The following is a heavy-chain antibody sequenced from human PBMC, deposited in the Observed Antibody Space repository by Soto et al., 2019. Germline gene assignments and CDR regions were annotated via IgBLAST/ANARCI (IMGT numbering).Heavy chain of an antibody. J-gene: IGHJ4*02. CDR2: INHSGST. V-gene: IGHV4-39*01. CDR1: SVSIFSNSYY. CDR3: ARRYAPRYSSGNNHFDL. D-gene: IGHD2-15*01. Sequence: QLQLQESGPGLVRPSETLSLTCTVSSVSIFSNSYYWGWIRQAPGKGLEWIATINHSGSTYHNPSLKSQVTISVDTSKNQFSLNLSSVTAADTAVYYCARRYAPRYSSGNNHFDLWGQGTLVTVSS.